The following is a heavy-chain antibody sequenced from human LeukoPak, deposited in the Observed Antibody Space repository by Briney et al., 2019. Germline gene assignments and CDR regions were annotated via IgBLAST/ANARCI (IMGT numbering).Heavy chain of an antibody. D-gene: IGHD1-26*01. Sequence: GGSLRLSCTASGITFSSYAMSRVRQAPGKGLEWASSISDSGANTYYADSVKGRFTISRDNSKNTVYLQMNSLRAEDTAVYYCATRDSERAAWGFDPWGQGTLVTVSS. CDR1: GITFSSYA. V-gene: IGHV3-23*01. CDR3: ATRDSERAAWGFDP. CDR2: ISDSGANT. J-gene: IGHJ5*02.